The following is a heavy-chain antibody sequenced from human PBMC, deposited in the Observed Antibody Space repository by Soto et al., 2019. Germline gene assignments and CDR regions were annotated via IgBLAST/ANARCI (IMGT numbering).Heavy chain of an antibody. CDR1: GGSISSYY. CDR2: IYYSGST. V-gene: IGHV4-59*01. D-gene: IGHD2-15*01. Sequence: SETLSLTCTVSGGSISSYYWSWIRQPPGKGLEWIGYIYYSGSTNYNPSLKSRVTISVDTSKKQFSLKMSSVTAADTAVYYCVRETQIVRVVVPTPGSPGALDLWGQGTVVTVSS. CDR3: VRETQIVRVVVPTPGSPGALDL. J-gene: IGHJ3*01.